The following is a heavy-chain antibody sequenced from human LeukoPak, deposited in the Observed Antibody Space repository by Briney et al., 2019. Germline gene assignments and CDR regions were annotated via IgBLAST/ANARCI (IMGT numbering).Heavy chain of an antibody. V-gene: IGHV1-69*04. CDR1: GGTFSSYA. J-gene: IGHJ1*01. CDR3: ARVSYYDSSGYPEYFHH. D-gene: IGHD3-22*01. CDR2: IIPILGIP. Sequence: SVKVSCKASGGTFSSYAISWVRQAPGQGLEWMERIIPILGIPNYAQKFQGRVTITADKSTTTAYMELSSLRSEDTAVYYCARVSYYDSSGYPEYFHHWGQGTLVTVSS.